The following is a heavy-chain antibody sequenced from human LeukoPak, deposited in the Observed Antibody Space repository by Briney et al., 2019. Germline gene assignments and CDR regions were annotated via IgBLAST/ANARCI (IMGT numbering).Heavy chain of an antibody. CDR3: ARELVVAAPDY. CDR2: ISAYNGNT. J-gene: IGHJ4*02. D-gene: IGHD2-15*01. Sequence: EASVKVSCKASGYTFTSYGISWVRQAPGQGLEWMGWISAYNGNTNYAQRLQGRVTMTTDTSTSTAYTELRSLRSDDTAVYYCARELVVAAPDYWGQGTLVTVSS. CDR1: GYTFTSYG. V-gene: IGHV1-18*04.